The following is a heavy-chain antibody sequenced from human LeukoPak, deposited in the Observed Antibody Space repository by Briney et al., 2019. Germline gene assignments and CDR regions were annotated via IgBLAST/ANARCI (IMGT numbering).Heavy chain of an antibody. J-gene: IGHJ6*02. CDR2: IYYSGST. CDR1: GGSISDYY. D-gene: IGHD4-17*01. V-gene: IGHV4-59*01. CDR3: ARGAVTVTTSTPPYYYYYGMDV. Sequence: SETLSLTCTVSGGSISDYYWSWIRQPPGKGLEWIGYIYYSGSTNYNPSLKSRVTISVDTSKNQFSLKLSSVTAADTAVYYCARGAVTVTTSTPPYYYYYGMDVWGQGTTVTVSS.